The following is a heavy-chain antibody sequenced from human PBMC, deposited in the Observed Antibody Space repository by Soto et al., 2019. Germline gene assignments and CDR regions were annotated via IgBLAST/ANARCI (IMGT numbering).Heavy chain of an antibody. J-gene: IGHJ4*02. CDR3: ARALYDIMTGYHY. D-gene: IGHD3-9*01. Sequence: GASVKVSCKASGYSLTDYYMHWVRQAPGQGLGWMGWINPNSGGTAYAQKFQGRVTMTRDMSISTAYMELSSLRSDDTAVYYCARALYDIMTGYHYWGQGTLVTVSS. V-gene: IGHV1-2*02. CDR2: INPNSGGT. CDR1: GYSLTDYY.